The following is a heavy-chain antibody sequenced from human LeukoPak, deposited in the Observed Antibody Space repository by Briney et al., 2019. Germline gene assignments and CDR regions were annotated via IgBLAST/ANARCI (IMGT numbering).Heavy chain of an antibody. D-gene: IGHD6-19*01. J-gene: IGHJ5*02. CDR3: ARGRFVAGKHNWFDP. CDR1: GYTFTGYY. CDR2: INPNSGGT. Sequence: ASVKVSCKASGYTFTGYYMHWVRQAPGQGLEWMGWINPNSGGTNYAQKFQGWVTMTRDTSISTAYMELSSLRSEDTAVYYCARGRFVAGKHNWFDPWGQGTLVTVSS. V-gene: IGHV1-2*04.